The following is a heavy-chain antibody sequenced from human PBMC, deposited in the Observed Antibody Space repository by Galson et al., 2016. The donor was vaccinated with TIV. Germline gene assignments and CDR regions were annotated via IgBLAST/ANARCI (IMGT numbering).Heavy chain of an antibody. CDR1: GYTFSESG. J-gene: IGHJ6*03. V-gene: IGHV1-18*01. Sequence: SVKVSCKASGYTFSESGISWVRQAPGQGPEWIGYISVYNGNTRHAQRLQDRVTMTTDRSTNTAYMELWSLRSDDTAVYYCARSPLNWGAHYSYQMDVWGKGTTVIVSS. CDR2: ISVYNGNT. CDR3: ARSPLNWGAHYSYQMDV. D-gene: IGHD7-27*01.